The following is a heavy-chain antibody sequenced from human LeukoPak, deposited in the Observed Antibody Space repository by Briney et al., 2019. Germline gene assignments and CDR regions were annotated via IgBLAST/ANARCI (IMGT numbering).Heavy chain of an antibody. CDR3: AREYCSGGSCYYWWSDYYYYMDV. D-gene: IGHD2-15*01. V-gene: IGHV4-39*07. Sequence: SETLSLTCTVSGGSISSSSYYWGWIRQPPGKGLEWIGSIYYSGSTYYNPSLKSRVTISVDTSKNQFSLKLSSVTAADTAVYYCAREYCSGGSCYYWWSDYYYYMDVWGKGTTVTISS. CDR2: IYYSGST. J-gene: IGHJ6*03. CDR1: GGSISSSSYY.